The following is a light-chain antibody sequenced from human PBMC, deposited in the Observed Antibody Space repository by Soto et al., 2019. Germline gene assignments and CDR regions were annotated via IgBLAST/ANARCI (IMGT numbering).Light chain of an antibody. CDR3: QKYDSAPYT. CDR1: QSVDSSF. J-gene: IGKJ2*01. Sequence: EIVLTQSPGSLSLSPGERATLSCRASQSVDSSFFAWYQQKPGQAPRLLIYGASNRATGIPDRFSGRGSGTDFTLTITGLEPEDVATYYCQKYDSAPYTFGQGTKLEIK. CDR2: GAS. V-gene: IGKV3-20*01.